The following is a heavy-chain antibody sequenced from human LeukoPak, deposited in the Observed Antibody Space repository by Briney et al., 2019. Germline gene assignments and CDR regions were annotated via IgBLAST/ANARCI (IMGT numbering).Heavy chain of an antibody. CDR3: ASTVEMATIRRAGWFDP. Sequence: SETLSLTCTVSGGSISSYYWSWIRQPPGKGLEWIGYIYYSGSTNYNPSLKSRVTISVDTSKNQPSLKLSSVTAADTAVYYCASTVEMATIRRAGWFDPWGQGTLVTVSS. J-gene: IGHJ5*02. CDR2: IYYSGST. D-gene: IGHD5-24*01. CDR1: GGSISSYY. V-gene: IGHV4-59*01.